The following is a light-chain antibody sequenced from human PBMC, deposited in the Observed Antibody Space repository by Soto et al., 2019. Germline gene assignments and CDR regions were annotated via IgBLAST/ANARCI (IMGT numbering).Light chain of an antibody. Sequence: DIVMTQSPLSLRVTPGEPAPISCRSSQGLLHSNGYTYLDWYLQKPGQSPQLLIYLGSNRASGVPDRFSGSGSGTDFTLKISGVEAEDVGVYYCMQALQTPWTFGQGTKVDI. CDR3: MQALQTPWT. J-gene: IGKJ1*01. CDR2: LGS. CDR1: QGLLHSNGYTY. V-gene: IGKV2-28*01.